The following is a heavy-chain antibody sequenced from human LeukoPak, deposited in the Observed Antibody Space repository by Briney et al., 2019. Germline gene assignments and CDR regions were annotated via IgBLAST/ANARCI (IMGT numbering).Heavy chain of an antibody. Sequence: PGGSLRLSCAASGFTVSSNYMSWVRQAPGKGLEWVSVIYSGGSTYYADSVKGRFTISRDNSKNTLYLQMNSLRAEDTAVYYCAKDTGYSSSWYGFDYWGQGTLVTVSS. CDR1: GFTVSSNY. CDR2: IYSGGST. V-gene: IGHV3-66*01. J-gene: IGHJ4*02. CDR3: AKDTGYSSSWYGFDY. D-gene: IGHD6-13*01.